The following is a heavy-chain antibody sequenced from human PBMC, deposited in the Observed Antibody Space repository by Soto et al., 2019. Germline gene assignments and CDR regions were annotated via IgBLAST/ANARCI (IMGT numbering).Heavy chain of an antibody. CDR2: IFSNDEK. CDR3: ARIVVVAAIPYYYYYGMDV. D-gene: IGHD2-15*01. Sequence: SGPTLVNPTETLTLTCTVSGFSLSNARMGVSWIRQPPGKALEWLAHIFSNDEKSYSTSLKSRLTISKDTSKSQVVLTMTNMDPVDTATYYCARIVVVAAIPYYYYYGMDVWGQGTTVTVSS. V-gene: IGHV2-26*01. CDR1: GFSLSNARMG. J-gene: IGHJ6*02.